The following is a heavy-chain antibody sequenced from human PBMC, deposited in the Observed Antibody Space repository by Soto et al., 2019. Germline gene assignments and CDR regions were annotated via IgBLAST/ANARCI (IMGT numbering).Heavy chain of an antibody. CDR2: TFSGGST. D-gene: IGHD2-8*01. Sequence: EVQLLETGGGLIQPGGSLRLSCLASGFTVTSNYMIWVRQPPGKGLEWVSTTFSGGSTNYADSVKGRFTISRDNSKNTVYLQMHHLRVEDTAVYYCAKKPPSTIQGWAFGMDVWGQGTTVSVSS. J-gene: IGHJ6*02. CDR3: AKKPPSTIQGWAFGMDV. CDR1: GFTVTSNY. V-gene: IGHV3-53*02.